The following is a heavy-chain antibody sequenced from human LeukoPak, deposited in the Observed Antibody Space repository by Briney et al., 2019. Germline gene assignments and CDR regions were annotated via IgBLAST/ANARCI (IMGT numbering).Heavy chain of an antibody. CDR2: IQYDGSNQ. CDR1: GFTFSTYG. D-gene: IGHD3-10*01. CDR3: ARFVMVRGATFDY. J-gene: IGHJ4*02. V-gene: IGHV3-30*02. Sequence: GGSLRLSCAASGFTFSTYGMHWVRQAPGKGLEWVAYIQYDGSNQQYADSVKGRFIISRDRSKNIPYLQMNSLRAEDTAVYYCARFVMVRGATFDYWGQGTLVTVSS.